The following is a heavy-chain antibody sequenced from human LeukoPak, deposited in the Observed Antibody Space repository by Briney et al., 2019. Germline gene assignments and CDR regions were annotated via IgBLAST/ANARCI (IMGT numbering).Heavy chain of an antibody. Sequence: GGSLRLSCAASGFTVSSNYMSWVRQAPGKGLEWVSVIYSGGSTYYADSVKGRFTISRDNSKNTLYLQMNSLRAEDTAVYYCARSVGYKTYFDYWGQGTLVTVSS. CDR3: ARSVGYKTYFDY. J-gene: IGHJ4*02. V-gene: IGHV3-53*01. D-gene: IGHD5-24*01. CDR2: IYSGGST. CDR1: GFTVSSNY.